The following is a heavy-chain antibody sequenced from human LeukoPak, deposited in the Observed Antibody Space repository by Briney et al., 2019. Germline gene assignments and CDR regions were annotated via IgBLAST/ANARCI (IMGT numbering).Heavy chain of an antibody. V-gene: IGHV1-69*05. CDR3: ARVFRGGSLGFDY. D-gene: IGHD2-15*01. CDR1: GGTFSSYA. J-gene: IGHJ4*02. CDR2: IIPIFGTA. Sequence: SVKVSCKASGGTFSSYAISWVRQAPGQGLEWMGGIIPIFGTANYAQKFQGRVTITTDESTSTAYMELSSLRSEDTAVYYCARVFRGGSLGFDYWGQGTLVTVSS.